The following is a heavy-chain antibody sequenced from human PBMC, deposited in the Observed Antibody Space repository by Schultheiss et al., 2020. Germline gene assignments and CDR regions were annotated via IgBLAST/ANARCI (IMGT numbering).Heavy chain of an antibody. V-gene: IGHV4-31*03. D-gene: IGHD2-2*01. CDR3: ARGGRYCSSTSCHYNWFDP. Sequence: SETLSLTCTVSGGSISSGGYYWSWIRQHPGKGLEWIGYIYYSGSTYYNPSLKSRVTISVDTSKNQFSLKLSSVTAADTAVYYCARGGRYCSSTSCHYNWFDPWGQVTLVTVCS. J-gene: IGHJ5*02. CDR1: GGSISSGGYY. CDR2: IYYSGST.